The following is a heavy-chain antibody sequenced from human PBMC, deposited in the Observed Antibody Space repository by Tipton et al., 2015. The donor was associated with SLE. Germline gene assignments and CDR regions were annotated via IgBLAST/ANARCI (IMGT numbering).Heavy chain of an antibody. D-gene: IGHD1-26*01. V-gene: IGHV4-4*08. Sequence: TLSLTCTVSGVSISSFYWNWFRQPPGKRLEWIGCIYMDGNTHYNPSFKSRVTISVDRSKNQFSLKLSSVTAADTAVYYCARSESYYSALTYWGQGTLVTVSS. CDR2: IYMDGNT. CDR3: ARSESYYSALTY. CDR1: GVSISSFY. J-gene: IGHJ4*02.